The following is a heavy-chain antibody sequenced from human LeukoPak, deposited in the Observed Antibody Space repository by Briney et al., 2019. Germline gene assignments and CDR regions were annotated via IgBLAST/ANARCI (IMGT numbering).Heavy chain of an antibody. CDR3: ARVFNRQWLPSGY. J-gene: IGHJ4*02. V-gene: IGHV1-2*06. Sequence: GASVKVSCKASGYTFTGYYMHWVRQAPGQGLECMGRINPNSGGTNYAQKFQGRVTMTRDTSISTAYMELSRLRSDDTAVYYCARVFNRQWLPSGYWGQGTLVTVSS. CDR2: INPNSGGT. CDR1: GYTFTGYY. D-gene: IGHD6-19*01.